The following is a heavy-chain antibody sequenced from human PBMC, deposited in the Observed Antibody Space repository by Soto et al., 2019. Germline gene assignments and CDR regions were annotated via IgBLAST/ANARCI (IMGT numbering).Heavy chain of an antibody. CDR1: GLTVSNSY. Sequence: EVQLVESGGGLVQPGGSLRLSFAASGLTVSNSYMNWVRQAPGKGLEWVSIIYSGGTTYYADSVKGRFTISRDNSKNTLYLQMHSLRADDTAVYYCARDTTVTTPTYFASWGQGTLVIVSS. CDR2: IYSGGTT. V-gene: IGHV3-66*01. J-gene: IGHJ4*02. D-gene: IGHD4-17*01. CDR3: ARDTTVTTPTYFAS.